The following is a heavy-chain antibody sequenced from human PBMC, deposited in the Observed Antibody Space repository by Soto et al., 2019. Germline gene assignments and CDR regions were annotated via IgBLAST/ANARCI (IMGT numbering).Heavy chain of an antibody. Sequence: QVQLQQWGAGLLKPSETLSLTCAVYGGSFSGYYWTWIRHPPGTGLEWIGEVNHSGRTNYNPSLKSRVTISVDTYKTQFSLKLTSVTAADTAVYYCARDKITCLFDYWGQGTLVTVSS. V-gene: IGHV4-34*01. CDR3: ARDKITCLFDY. D-gene: IGHD3-10*01. J-gene: IGHJ4*02. CDR1: GGSFSGYY. CDR2: VNHSGRT.